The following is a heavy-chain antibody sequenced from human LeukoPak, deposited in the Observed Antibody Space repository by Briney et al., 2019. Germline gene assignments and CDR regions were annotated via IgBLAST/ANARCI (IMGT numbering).Heavy chain of an antibody. CDR3: ARGGGYSYGYPPSI. CDR2: IYYSGST. CDR1: GGSISSSSYY. V-gene: IGHV4-39*07. J-gene: IGHJ4*02. D-gene: IGHD5-18*01. Sequence: SETLSLTCTVSGGSISSSSYYWGWIRQPPGKGLEWIGSIYYSGSTYYNPSLKSRVTISVDTSKNQFSLKLSSVTAADTAVYYCARGGGYSYGYPPSIWGQGTLVTVSS.